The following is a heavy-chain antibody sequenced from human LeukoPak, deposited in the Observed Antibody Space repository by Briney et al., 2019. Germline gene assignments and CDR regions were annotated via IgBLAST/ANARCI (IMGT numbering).Heavy chain of an antibody. CDR1: GGTFSSYA. V-gene: IGHV1-69*13. CDR3: ARGDVGGRWLQSPFDY. CDR2: IIPIFGTA. D-gene: IGHD5-24*01. J-gene: IGHJ4*02. Sequence: ASVKVSCKASGGTFSSYAISWVRQAPGQGLEWMGGIIPIFGTANYAQKFQGRVTITADESTSTAYMELSSLRSEDTAVYYCARGDVGGRWLQSPFDYWGQGTLVTVSS.